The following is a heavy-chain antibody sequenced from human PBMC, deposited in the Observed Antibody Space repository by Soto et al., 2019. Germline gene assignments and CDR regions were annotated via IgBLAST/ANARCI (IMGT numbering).Heavy chain of an antibody. CDR2: INPNGGVT. Sequence: QVQLVQSGAEVKKPGASVTVSCRSSGDTFNDYYIHWVRQAPGQGLEWMGWINPNGGVTKYAQKFQGWVSMPRDTSIRTVYMQLSRLRSDETAVYYCARESGGATATLDYYYFYMDVWGTGTTVTVSS. J-gene: IGHJ6*03. CDR1: GDTFNDYY. V-gene: IGHV1-2*04. D-gene: IGHD5-12*01. CDR3: ARESGGATATLDYYYFYMDV.